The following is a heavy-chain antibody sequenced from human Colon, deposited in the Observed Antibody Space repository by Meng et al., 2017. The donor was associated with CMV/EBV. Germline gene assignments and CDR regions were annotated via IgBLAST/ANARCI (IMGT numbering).Heavy chain of an antibody. V-gene: IGHV4-4*07. J-gene: IGHJ4*02. D-gene: IGHD3-10*01. CDR2: VYISGNT. CDR3: ARDSNLSGLAY. Sequence: QVQPREAGPGLVKPSETLSLTCTVSGASITSYYWSWIRQPAGKGLEWIGRVYISGNTNYNPSLKSRVTMSIDTSKNQLSLNIRSVTAADTAVYYCARDSNLSGLAYWGQGTLVTTSS. CDR1: GASITSYY.